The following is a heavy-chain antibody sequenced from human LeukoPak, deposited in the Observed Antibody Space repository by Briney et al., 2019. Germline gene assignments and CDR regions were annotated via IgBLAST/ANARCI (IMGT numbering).Heavy chain of an antibody. Sequence: GGSLRLSCAASGFTFSSYAMSWVRQAPGKGLEWVSAISGSGGSTYYADSVKGRFTISRGNSKNTLYLQMNSLRAEDTAVYYCAKDLKNRRDGYNSLDYWGQGTRVTVSS. V-gene: IGHV3-23*01. CDR3: AKDLKNRRDGYNSLDY. D-gene: IGHD5-24*01. CDR2: ISGSGGST. CDR1: GFTFSSYA. J-gene: IGHJ4*02.